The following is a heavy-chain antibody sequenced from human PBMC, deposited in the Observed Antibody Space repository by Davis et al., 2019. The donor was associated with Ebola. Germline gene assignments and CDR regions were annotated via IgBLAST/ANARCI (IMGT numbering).Heavy chain of an antibody. D-gene: IGHD3-16*01. V-gene: IGHV3-33*08. J-gene: IGHJ4*02. CDR2: IWYDGSNK. CDR1: GFTFSSYG. CDR3: ARHYVSGVDY. Sequence: GESLKISCTASGFTFSSYGMHWVRQAPGKGLEWVAVIWYDGSNKYYADSVKGRFTISRDNSKNTLYLQMNSLRAEDTAVYYCARHYVSGVDYWGQGTLVTVSS.